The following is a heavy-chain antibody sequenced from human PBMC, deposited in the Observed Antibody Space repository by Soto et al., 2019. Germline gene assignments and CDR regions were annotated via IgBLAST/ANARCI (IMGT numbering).Heavy chain of an antibody. D-gene: IGHD3-10*01. CDR3: ARDMDYGSGSYYNGYFDY. CDR2: ISYDGSNK. Sequence: RRLSCAASGFTSSSYAMHWVRQAPGKGLEWVAVISYDGSNKYYADSVKGRFTISRDNSKNTLYLQMNSLRAEDTAVYYCARDMDYGSGSYYNGYFDYWGQGTLVTVSS. V-gene: IGHV3-30-3*01. CDR1: GFTSSSYA. J-gene: IGHJ4*02.